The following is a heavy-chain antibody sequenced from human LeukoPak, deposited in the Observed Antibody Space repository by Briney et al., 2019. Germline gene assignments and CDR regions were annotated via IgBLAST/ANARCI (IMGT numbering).Heavy chain of an antibody. CDR1: GYTFTDYY. J-gene: IGHJ4*02. CDR2: INPNSGCT. V-gene: IGHV1-2*02. CDR3: ARDGRSGWHYFDH. D-gene: IGHD6-19*01. Sequence: ASVKVSCKASGYTFTDYYTHWVRQAPGQGLEWMGCINPNSGCTNYAQKFQGRVTMTRDPSINTAYMELSSLRSDDTAVYYCARDGRSGWHYFDHWGQGTLVTVSS.